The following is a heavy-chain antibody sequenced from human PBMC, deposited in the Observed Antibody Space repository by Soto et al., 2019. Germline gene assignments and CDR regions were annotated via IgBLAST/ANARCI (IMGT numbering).Heavy chain of an antibody. CDR2: MYYTGVT. CDR3: ARGGEPLGYYGLDV. CDR1: GGSVRSGNHF. Sequence: SETLSLTCSVSGGSVRSGNHFWNWIRQPPGRGLEWLGYMYYTGVTNYNPSLKSRVRMSVDTSKNEFSLELTSLTAADTAVYYCARGGEPLGYYGLDVWGQGTTVTVSS. J-gene: IGHJ6*02. V-gene: IGHV4-61*01.